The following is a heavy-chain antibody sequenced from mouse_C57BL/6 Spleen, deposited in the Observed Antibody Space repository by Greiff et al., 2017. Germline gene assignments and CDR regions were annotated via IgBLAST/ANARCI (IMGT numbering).Heavy chain of an antibody. J-gene: IGHJ3*01. CDR3: ARHYYGSSYLAY. CDR2: INPYNGGT. CDR1: GYTFTDYY. Sequence: EVQLQQSGPVLVKPGASVKMSCKASGYTFTDYYMNWVKQSHGKSLEWIGVINPYNGGTSYNQKFKGKATLTVDKSSSTAYMELNSLTSEDSAVYYCARHYYGSSYLAYWGQGTLVTVSA. D-gene: IGHD1-1*01. V-gene: IGHV1-19*01.